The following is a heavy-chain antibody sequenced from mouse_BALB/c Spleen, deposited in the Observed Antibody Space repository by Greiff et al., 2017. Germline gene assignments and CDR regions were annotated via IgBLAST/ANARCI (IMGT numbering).Heavy chain of an antibody. D-gene: IGHD1-1*01. V-gene: IGHV1-9*01. CDR1: GYTFSSYW. CDR3: ARPYYYGSSYHYAMDY. CDR2: ILPGSGST. Sequence: VQLQQSGAELMKPGASVKISCKATGYTFSSYWIEWVKQRPGHGLEWIGEILPGSGSTNYNEKFKGKATFTADTSSNTAYMQLSSLTSEDSAVYYCARPYYYGSSYHYAMDYWGQGTSVTVSS. J-gene: IGHJ4*01.